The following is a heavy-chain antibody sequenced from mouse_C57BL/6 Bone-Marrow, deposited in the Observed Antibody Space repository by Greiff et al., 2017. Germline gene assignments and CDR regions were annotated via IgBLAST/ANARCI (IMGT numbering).Heavy chain of an antibody. Sequence: QVQLQQPGAELVMPGASVKLSCKASGYTFTSYWMHWVKQRPGQGLEWIGEIDPYDSYTNYNQKFKGKSTLTVDKSSSTAYMQLSSLTSEDSAVYYCARVCYYFDYCGQGTTLTVSS. CDR1: GYTFTSYW. J-gene: IGHJ2*01. V-gene: IGHV1-69*01. CDR2: IDPYDSYT. CDR3: ARVCYYFDY.